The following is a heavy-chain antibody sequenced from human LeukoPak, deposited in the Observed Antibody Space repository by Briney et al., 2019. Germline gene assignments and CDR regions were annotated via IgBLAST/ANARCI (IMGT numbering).Heavy chain of an antibody. Sequence: PGGSLRLSCAASGFTFSSCSMNWVRQAPGKGLEWVSSISSSSSYIYYADSVKGRFTISRDNAKNSLYLQMNSLRAEDTAVYYCAREGTGDYVFRRPVGYFDYWGQGTLVTVSS. CDR1: GFTFSSCS. CDR2: ISSSSSYI. D-gene: IGHD4-17*01. CDR3: AREGTGDYVFRRPVGYFDY. V-gene: IGHV3-21*01. J-gene: IGHJ4*02.